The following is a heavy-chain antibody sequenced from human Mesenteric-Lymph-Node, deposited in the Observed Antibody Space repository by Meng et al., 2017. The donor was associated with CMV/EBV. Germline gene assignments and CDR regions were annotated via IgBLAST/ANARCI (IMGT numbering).Heavy chain of an antibody. V-gene: IGHV1-18*01. CDR3: ARDHQIRFLELPYGMDV. CDR1: GFTFSTYG. CDR2: ISAYNGNA. Sequence: ASVKVSCKASGFTFSTYGISWVRQAPGQGLEWMGWISAYNGNANYAQKFQDRVTMTTDKSTSTAYMELRSLRSDDTAVYYCARDHQIRFLELPYGMDVWGQGTTVTVSS. J-gene: IGHJ6*02. D-gene: IGHD3-3*01.